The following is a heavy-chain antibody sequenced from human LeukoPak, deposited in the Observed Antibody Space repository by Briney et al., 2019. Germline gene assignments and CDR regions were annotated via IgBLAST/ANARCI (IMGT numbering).Heavy chain of an antibody. CDR2: IIPIFGTA. CDR1: GGTFSSYA. CDR3: ARGSYYDILTGYYHY. Sequence: SVKVSCKASGGTFSSYAISWVRQAPGQGLEWIGGIIPIFGTANYAQKFQGRVTITADEATSSAYRELSSLRSEDTAVYYCARGSYYDILTGYYHYWGQGTLVSVSS. J-gene: IGHJ4*02. D-gene: IGHD3-9*01. V-gene: IGHV1-69*13.